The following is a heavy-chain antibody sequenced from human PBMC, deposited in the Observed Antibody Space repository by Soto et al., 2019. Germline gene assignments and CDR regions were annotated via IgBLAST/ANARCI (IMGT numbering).Heavy chain of an antibody. J-gene: IGHJ4*02. D-gene: IGHD3-22*01. Sequence: ASVKVSCKASGDSFSSYAINWVRQVPGQGLEWMGGIIPMFGTANYAQKFKGRVTITAGESTSTVYMELSSLRSEDTAVYYCARVGPAHYYDSSGYYSPLDYWGQGTLVTVSS. CDR3: ARVGPAHYYDSSGYYSPLDY. CDR2: IIPMFGTA. V-gene: IGHV1-69*13. CDR1: GDSFSSYA.